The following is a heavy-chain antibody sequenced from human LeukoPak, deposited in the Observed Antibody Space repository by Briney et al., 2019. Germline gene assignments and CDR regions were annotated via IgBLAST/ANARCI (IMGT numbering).Heavy chain of an antibody. Sequence: GGSLRLSCVASGFAFSIYSLHWVRQAPGKGLEWVAVMSYDGSNKHYADSVKGRCSISRDMSKNTVFLQMAGLKTEDTAVYYCARVRVPSRVLLPYFDYWGRGTLVTVSS. J-gene: IGHJ4*02. V-gene: IGHV3-30*03. D-gene: IGHD3-10*01. CDR2: MSYDGSNK. CDR3: ARVRVPSRVLLPYFDY. CDR1: GFAFSIYS.